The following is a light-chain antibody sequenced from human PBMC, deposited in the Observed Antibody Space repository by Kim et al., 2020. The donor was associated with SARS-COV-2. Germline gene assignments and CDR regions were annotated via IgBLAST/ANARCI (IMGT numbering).Light chain of an antibody. V-gene: IGLV2-23*02. CDR1: SGDAGNSKC. CDR3: CSYAGSDDLV. Sequence: QAIIDCCPATSGDAGNSKCVSWYQQHPGQAPELIIYEISKRPSGISTRFSGAKSGKAASLTISGLQAEDEANYYCCSYAGSDDLVFGGGTQLTVL. J-gene: IGLJ3*02. CDR2: EIS.